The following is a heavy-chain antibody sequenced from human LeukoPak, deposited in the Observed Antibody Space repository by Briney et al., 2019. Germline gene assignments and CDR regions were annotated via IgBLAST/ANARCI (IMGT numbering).Heavy chain of an antibody. CDR2: FDPENGEA. D-gene: IGHD2-8*01. CDR3: AAGGVYDLLDN. J-gene: IGHJ4*02. V-gene: IGHV1-24*01. Sequence: ASVKVSCKVSGYSLSELSMHWVRQAPGKGLEWMGGFDPENGEAVYAQKFQGRVTMTEDTSTDTSYMELNSLKSEDAAVYYCAAGGVYDLLDNWGQGTLVTVSS. CDR1: GYSLSELS.